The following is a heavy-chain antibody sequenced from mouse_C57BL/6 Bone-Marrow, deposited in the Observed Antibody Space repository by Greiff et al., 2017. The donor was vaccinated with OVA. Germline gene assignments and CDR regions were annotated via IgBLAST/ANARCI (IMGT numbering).Heavy chain of an antibody. CDR3: ARRGGLITTVVTVLTRYFDV. Sequence: QVQLQQPGAELVKPGASVKLSCKASGYTFTSYWMHWVKQRPGQGLEWIGMIHPNSGSTNYNEKFKSKATLTVDKSSSTAYMQLSSLTSEGSAVYYCARRGGLITTVVTVLTRYFDVWGTRAPVTVSP. CDR2: IHPNSGST. CDR1: GYTFTSYW. V-gene: IGHV1-64*01. D-gene: IGHD1-1*01. J-gene: IGHJ1*03.